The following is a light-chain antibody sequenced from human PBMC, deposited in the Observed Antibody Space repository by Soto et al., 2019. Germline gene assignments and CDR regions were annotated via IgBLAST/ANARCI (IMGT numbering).Light chain of an antibody. Sequence: EIVLTQFPATLSVSPGETATLTCRASQSLSSNLAWYQQRRGQAPRLLMFDTSTRASGTPARFSGSGSGTEFTLTIASLQSEDFAVYYCQQFRNWPWTFGQGTKVEVK. V-gene: IGKV3-15*01. CDR2: DTS. CDR3: QQFRNWPWT. CDR1: QSLSSN. J-gene: IGKJ1*01.